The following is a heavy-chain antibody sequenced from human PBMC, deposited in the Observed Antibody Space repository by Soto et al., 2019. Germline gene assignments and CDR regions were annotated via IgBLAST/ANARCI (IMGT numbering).Heavy chain of an antibody. CDR2: ISGSGGST. CDR1: GFTFSSYA. V-gene: IGHV3-23*01. Sequence: GGSLRLSCAASGFTFSSYAMSWVRQAPGKGLEWVSAISGSGGSTYYADSVKGRFTISRDNSKNTLYLQMNSLRAEDTAVYYCAKAGAPYYDILTGYDYWGQGTLVTVSS. D-gene: IGHD3-9*01. CDR3: AKAGAPYYDILTGYDY. J-gene: IGHJ4*02.